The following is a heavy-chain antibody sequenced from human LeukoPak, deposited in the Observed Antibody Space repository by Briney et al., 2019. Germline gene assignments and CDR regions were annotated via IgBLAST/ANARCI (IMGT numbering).Heavy chain of an antibody. D-gene: IGHD3-10*01. V-gene: IGHV3-23*01. Sequence: GGSLRLSCAASGFTFSSYAMSWVRQAPGKGLEWVSAISGSGGSTYYADSVKGRFTISRDNSKNTLYLQMNSLRAEDTAVYYCARGGGETYSYYYMDVWGKGTTVTISS. J-gene: IGHJ6*03. CDR1: GFTFSSYA. CDR2: ISGSGGST. CDR3: ARGGGETYSYYYMDV.